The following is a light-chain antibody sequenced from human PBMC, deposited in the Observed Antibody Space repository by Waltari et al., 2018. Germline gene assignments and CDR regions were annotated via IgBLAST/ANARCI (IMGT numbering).Light chain of an antibody. CDR3: ASRDTRGHHAV. J-gene: IGLJ2*01. V-gene: IGLV3-19*01. CDR1: SLRTYY. CDR2: CKS. Sequence: SSELTQDPAVSVALGQAVRITCQGDSLRTYYASWYQQKPGQAPVLVIYCKSNRPSGLPYRFSGSSEGNTASLTFSGAQAEAEADEYWASRDTRGHHAVFGGGSKLPFL.